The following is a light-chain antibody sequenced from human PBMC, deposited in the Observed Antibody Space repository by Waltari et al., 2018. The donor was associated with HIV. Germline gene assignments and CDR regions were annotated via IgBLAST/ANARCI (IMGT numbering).Light chain of an antibody. Sequence: DIQMTQSHSTLSASVGDRVTITCRASQSINSWLAWYQQKPGEAPKLLIYKASSLESGVPSRCSGSGSGTEFTLTISSLQPDDFATYYCQQSRTFGQGTKVDIK. CDR2: KAS. J-gene: IGKJ1*01. V-gene: IGKV1-5*03. CDR1: QSINSW. CDR3: QQSRT.